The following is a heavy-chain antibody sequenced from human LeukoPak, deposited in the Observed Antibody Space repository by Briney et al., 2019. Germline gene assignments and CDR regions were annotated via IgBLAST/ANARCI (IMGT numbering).Heavy chain of an antibody. J-gene: IGHJ4*02. CDR1: GGSFSGYY. D-gene: IGHD2-15*01. Sequence: RSSATLSLTCAAYGGSFSGYYWSWIRQPPGKGLEWLGEINHSGSTNYNPSLKSRVTISVDTSKNQFSLKLSSVTAADTAVYDCARYCSGGSCFDYWGQGTLVTVSS. CDR2: INHSGST. V-gene: IGHV4-34*01. CDR3: ARYCSGGSCFDY.